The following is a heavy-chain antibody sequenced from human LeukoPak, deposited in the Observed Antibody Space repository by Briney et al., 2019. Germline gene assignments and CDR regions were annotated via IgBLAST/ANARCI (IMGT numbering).Heavy chain of an antibody. V-gene: IGHV3-15*01. CDR1: GFTFSNAW. CDR3: TTGDGCCTGGSCYSNYYYGMDV. J-gene: IGHJ6*02. D-gene: IGHD2-15*01. CDR2: IKSKTDGGTT. Sequence: GGSLRLSCAASGFTFSNAWMSWVRQAPGKGLEWVGRIKSKTDGGTTDYAAPVKGRFTISRDDSKNTLYLQMNSLKTEDTAVYYCTTGDGCCTGGSCYSNYYYGMDVWGQGTTVTVSS.